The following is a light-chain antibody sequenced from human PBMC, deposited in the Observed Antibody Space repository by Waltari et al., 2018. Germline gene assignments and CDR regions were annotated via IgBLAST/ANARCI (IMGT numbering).Light chain of an antibody. Sequence: QLVLTQSPSATASLGASAKLTCTLSSGHSNNAIPWHQQQPEKGPRYLMKVNRDGSHSKGDGIPDRFAGSSSGAERYLTISSLQSEDEADYYCHTRGTGLYVFGPGTKVTVL. J-gene: IGLJ1*01. CDR2: VNRDGSH. CDR3: HTRGTGLYV. CDR1: SGHSNNA. V-gene: IGLV4-69*01.